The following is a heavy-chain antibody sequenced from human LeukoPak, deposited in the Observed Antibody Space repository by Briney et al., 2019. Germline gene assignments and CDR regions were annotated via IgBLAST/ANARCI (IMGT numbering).Heavy chain of an antibody. CDR1: GGSISSYY. Sequence: SETLSLTCTVSGGSISSYYWSCIRQPPGKGLEWIGYIYTSGSTNYNPSLKSRVTISVDTSKNQFSLKLSSVTAADTAVYYCARRGDGYNYYYYYYMDVWGKGTTVTVSS. D-gene: IGHD5-24*01. CDR3: ARRGDGYNYYYYYYMDV. CDR2: IYTSGST. V-gene: IGHV4-4*09. J-gene: IGHJ6*03.